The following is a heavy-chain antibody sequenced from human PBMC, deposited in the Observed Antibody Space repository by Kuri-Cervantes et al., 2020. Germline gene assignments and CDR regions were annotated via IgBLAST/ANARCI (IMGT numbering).Heavy chain of an antibody. CDR1: GFTFSPYS. J-gene: IGHJ3*02. D-gene: IGHD2-21*01. Sequence: GGSLRLSCAGSGFTFSPYSLNWVRQAPGKGLEWVSCISPRSDYISYVDSVKGRFTISRDNAKSSLFLQMNSLRAEDTAIYYCARETGDQAFDIWGQGTMVTVSS. CDR3: ARETGDQAFDI. V-gene: IGHV3-21*01. CDR2: ISPRSDYI.